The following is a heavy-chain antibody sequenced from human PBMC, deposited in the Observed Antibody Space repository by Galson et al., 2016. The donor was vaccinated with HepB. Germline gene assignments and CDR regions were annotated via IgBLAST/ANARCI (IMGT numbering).Heavy chain of an antibody. J-gene: IGHJ4*02. CDR1: GKNVTEVS. V-gene: IGHV1-24*01. CDR2: FDPEDEES. Sequence: SVKVSCKVSGKNVTEVSMHWVRQAPGKGLEWMGGFDPEDEESIFAQKFQGRVIMTEDTSTDTVHLELSSLRSDDTAVYYCATVHGGWYYLDHWGQGTLVTVSS. CDR3: ATVHGGWYYLDH. D-gene: IGHD6-19*01.